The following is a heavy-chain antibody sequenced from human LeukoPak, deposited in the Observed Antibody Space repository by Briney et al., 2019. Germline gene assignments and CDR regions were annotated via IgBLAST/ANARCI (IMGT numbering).Heavy chain of an antibody. CDR3: ARRQGDDYGDYVFDY. J-gene: IGHJ4*02. Sequence: GGSLRLSCAASGFTFSSYSMNWVRQAPGKGLEWVSYISSSSSTIYYADSVKGRFTISRDNAKNSLYLQMNSLRDEDTAVYYCARRQGDDYGDYVFDYWGQGTLVTVSS. D-gene: IGHD4-17*01. CDR1: GFTFSSYS. CDR2: ISSSSSTI. V-gene: IGHV3-48*02.